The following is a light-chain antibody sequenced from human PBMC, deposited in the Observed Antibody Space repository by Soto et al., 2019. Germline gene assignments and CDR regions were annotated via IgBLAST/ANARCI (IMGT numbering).Light chain of an antibody. CDR1: QGINND. V-gene: IGKV1-6*01. CDR3: LQDHNYPWT. CDR2: GAT. Sequence: AIQVTHSPPSLSASVGDRVTITCRASQGINNDLAWYQQKPGKAPKLLIYGATNLHTGVPSRFSGSGSGTDFTLTISSLQPKDFATYYCLQDHNYPWTFGQGTKVEVK. J-gene: IGKJ1*01.